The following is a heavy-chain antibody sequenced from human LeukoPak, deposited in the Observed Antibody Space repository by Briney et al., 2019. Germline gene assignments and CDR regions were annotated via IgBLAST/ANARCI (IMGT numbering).Heavy chain of an antibody. CDR1: GFTFSRYW. CDR2: IYSGGST. CDR3: ATRNY. Sequence: GGSLRLSCEASGFTFSRYWMHWVRQAPGKGLVWVSFIYSGGSTYYADSVKGRFTISRDSSKNTLYLQMNSLRAEDTALYYCATRNYWGQGTLVTVSS. V-gene: IGHV3-53*01. J-gene: IGHJ4*02.